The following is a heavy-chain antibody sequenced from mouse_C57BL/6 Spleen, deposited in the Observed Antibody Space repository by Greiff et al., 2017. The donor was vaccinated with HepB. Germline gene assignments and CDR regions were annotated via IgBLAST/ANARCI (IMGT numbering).Heavy chain of an antibody. CDR3: ASHGSSPGAMDY. V-gene: IGHV1-26*01. D-gene: IGHD1-1*01. CDR1: GYTFTDYY. CDR2: INPNNGGT. Sequence: VQLQQSGPELVKPGASVKISCKASGYTFTDYYMNWVKQSHGKSLEWIGDINPNNGGTSYNQKLKGKATLTVDKSSSKAYMELRSLTSEDSAVYYCASHGSSPGAMDYWGQGTSVTVSS. J-gene: IGHJ4*01.